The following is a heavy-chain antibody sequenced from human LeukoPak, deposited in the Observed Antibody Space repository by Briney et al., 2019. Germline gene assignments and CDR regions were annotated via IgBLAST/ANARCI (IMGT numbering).Heavy chain of an antibody. J-gene: IGHJ5*02. CDR1: GDSVTSSSYY. Sequence: PSETLSLTCSVSGDSVTSSSYYWGWIRQPPGKGLEWIGNTFSTSTLYNASLRSRVSIEVDTSRNQFSLKLTSATAADTAIYYCARECIRPNP. V-gene: IGHV4-61*01. CDR2: TFSTST. CDR3: ARECIRPNP.